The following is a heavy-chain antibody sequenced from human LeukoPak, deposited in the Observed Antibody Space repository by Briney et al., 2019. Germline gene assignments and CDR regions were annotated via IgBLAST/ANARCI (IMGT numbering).Heavy chain of an antibody. CDR2: IYSGGST. CDR3: ARVNPSQRLGELSFDY. D-gene: IGHD3-16*02. J-gene: IGHJ4*02. V-gene: IGHV3-53*01. Sequence: GGSLRLSCAASRFTVSSNYMSWVRQAPGKGLEWVSVIYSGGSTYCADSVKGRFTISRDNSKNTLYLQMNSLRAEDTAVYYCARVNPSQRLGELSFDYWGQGTLVTVSS. CDR1: RFTVSSNY.